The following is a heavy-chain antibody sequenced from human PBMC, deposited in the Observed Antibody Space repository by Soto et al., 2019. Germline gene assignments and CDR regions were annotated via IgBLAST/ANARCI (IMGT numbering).Heavy chain of an antibody. J-gene: IGHJ4*02. CDR1: GFTFSSYA. CDR3: AKGGEGVYDFWSGYYYFDY. CDR2: ISGSGGST. V-gene: IGHV3-23*01. D-gene: IGHD3-3*01. Sequence: GGSLRLSCAASGFTFSSYAMSWVRQAPGKGLEWVSAISGSGGSTYYAASVKGRFTISRDNSKNTLYLQMNSLRAEDTAVYDGAKGGEGVYDFWSGYYYFDYWGQGTLVTVSS.